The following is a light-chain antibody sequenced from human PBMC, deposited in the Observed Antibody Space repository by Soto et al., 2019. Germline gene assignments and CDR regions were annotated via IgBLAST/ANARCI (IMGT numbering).Light chain of an antibody. J-gene: IGKJ1*01. CDR2: AAS. Sequence: DIQMTQSPSPLSASVGDRVTITCRTSQGINDYLNWYQMKPGEAPKLLIYAASALQSGIPSRFSGSASGTEFTLTITSLQPEDFATYYCQQSYNFPRTFGQGTKVEVK. CDR3: QQSYNFPRT. V-gene: IGKV1-39*01. CDR1: QGINDY.